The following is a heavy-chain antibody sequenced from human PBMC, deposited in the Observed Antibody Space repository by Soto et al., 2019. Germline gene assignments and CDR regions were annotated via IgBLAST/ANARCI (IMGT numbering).Heavy chain of an antibody. CDR3: ARAPETPSILGVALPYFFDY. V-gene: IGHV4-31*03. CDR2: IFYSGSF. Sequence: QVQLQESGPGLVKPSQTLSLTCTVSGGSISSGTSYWSWIRQRPGKGLEWIGYIFYSGSFYYTPSLRGRVMIFADSSKNQFTLRLSSVTAADPAVYYCARAPETPSILGVALPYFFDYWGQGALVTVSS. J-gene: IGHJ4*02. CDR1: GGSISSGTSY. D-gene: IGHD3-3*01.